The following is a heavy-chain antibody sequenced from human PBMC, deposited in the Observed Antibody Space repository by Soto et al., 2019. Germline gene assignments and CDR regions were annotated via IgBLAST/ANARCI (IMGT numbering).Heavy chain of an antibody. CDR3: AKDTGRGGGSVFDY. CDR1: GFIFSNYA. J-gene: IGHJ4*02. CDR2: ISGSGDDT. Sequence: GGSLRLSCAPSGFIFSNYAMSWVRQARGKGLEWVSAISGSGDDTYYTESVKGRFTISRDNFKNTLYLQMNSLRAEDTAVYYCAKDTGRGGGSVFDYWGQGTLVTVSS. D-gene: IGHD2-15*01. V-gene: IGHV3-23*01.